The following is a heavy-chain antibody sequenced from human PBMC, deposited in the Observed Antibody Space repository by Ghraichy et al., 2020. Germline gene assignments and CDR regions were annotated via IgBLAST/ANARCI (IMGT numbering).Heavy chain of an antibody. CDR2: IVGSGGSI. V-gene: IGHV3-23*01. D-gene: IGHD1-26*01. Sequence: GGSLRLSCAASGITFNSCAMSWVRQAPGKGLDWVSAIVGSGGSIYYADSVRGRFTISRDNSDNTMSLQMNRLRVEDTAMYYCASGTRGSNGRLGYWGQGTLVTVSS. J-gene: IGHJ4*02. CDR1: GITFNSCA. CDR3: ASGTRGSNGRLGY.